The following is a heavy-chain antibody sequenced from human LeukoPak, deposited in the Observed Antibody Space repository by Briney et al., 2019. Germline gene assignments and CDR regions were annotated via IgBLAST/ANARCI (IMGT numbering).Heavy chain of an antibody. J-gene: IGHJ4*02. CDR1: RFTFSRAW. Sequence: PGGSLRLSCAASRFTFSRAWMSWVRQAPGKGLEWVANIKEDGSEDYYADSVKGRFAISKDNAKNSLYLQMSSLRAEDTAMYYCARDADGYEDWGQGTLVIVSS. CDR3: ARDADGYED. D-gene: IGHD5-24*01. CDR2: IKEDGSED. V-gene: IGHV3-7*01.